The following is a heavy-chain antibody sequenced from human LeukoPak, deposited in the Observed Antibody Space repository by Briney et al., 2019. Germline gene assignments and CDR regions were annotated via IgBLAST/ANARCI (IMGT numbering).Heavy chain of an antibody. V-gene: IGHV4-38-2*02. CDR3: ARDRIGDFDY. CDR2: IYHSGST. J-gene: IGHJ4*02. CDR1: GYSISSGYY. Sequence: SETLSLTCAVSGYSISSGYYRGWIRQPPGKGLEWIGSIYHSGSTYYNPSLKSRVTISVDTSKNRFSLKLSSVTAADTAVYYCARDRIGDFDYWGQGTLVTVSS. D-gene: IGHD3-16*01.